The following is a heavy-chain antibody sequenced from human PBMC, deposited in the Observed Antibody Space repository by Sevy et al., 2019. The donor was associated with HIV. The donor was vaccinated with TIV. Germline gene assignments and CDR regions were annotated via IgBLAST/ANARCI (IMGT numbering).Heavy chain of an antibody. CDR2: ISADNGDT. CDR1: GYTFTIYG. V-gene: IGHV1-18*01. CDR3: ARSDTSGHYYVFDY. J-gene: IGHJ4*02. D-gene: IGHD3-22*01. Sequence: ASVKVSCKASGYTFTIYGINWVRQAPGQGLEWMGWISADNGDTNYAQKLQGRVTMTTDTSTSTAYMELRSLRSDDTAVDYCARSDTSGHYYVFDYWVQGTLVTVSS.